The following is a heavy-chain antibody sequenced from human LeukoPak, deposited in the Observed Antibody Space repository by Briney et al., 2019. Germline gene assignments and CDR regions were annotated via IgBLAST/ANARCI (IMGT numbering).Heavy chain of an antibody. V-gene: IGHV4-59*08. CDR1: GGSISSYY. CDR2: IYYSGGT. D-gene: IGHD2/OR15-2a*01. J-gene: IGHJ4*02. Sequence: SETLSLTCTVSGGSISSYYWSWIRQPPGKGLEWIGYIYYSGGTSYNPSLKSRVTISVDTSKNQFSLRLNSVTAADTAVYYCARHLTASNFPFDYWGQGTLVTVSS. CDR3: ARHLTASNFPFDY.